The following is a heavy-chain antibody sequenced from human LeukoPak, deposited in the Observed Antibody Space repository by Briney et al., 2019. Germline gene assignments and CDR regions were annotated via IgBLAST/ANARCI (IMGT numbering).Heavy chain of an antibody. V-gene: IGHV3-23*01. J-gene: IGHJ4*02. Sequence: GGSLRLSCAASGFTSSSYAMSWVRQAPGKGLEWVSAISGSGGSTYYADSVKGRFTISRDNSKNTLYLQMNSLRAEDTAVYYCAKYPRDFWSGYSDYWGQGTLVTVSS. CDR2: ISGSGGST. D-gene: IGHD3-3*01. CDR3: AKYPRDFWSGYSDY. CDR1: GFTSSSYA.